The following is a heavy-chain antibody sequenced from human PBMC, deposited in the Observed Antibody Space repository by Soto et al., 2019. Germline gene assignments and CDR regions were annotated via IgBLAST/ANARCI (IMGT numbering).Heavy chain of an antibody. CDR3: AGVSTAVAGADFDY. CDR2: MNPNSGNT. Sequence: QVQLVQSGAEVKKPGASVKVSCKASGYTFTSYDINWVRQATGQGLEWMGWMNPNSGNTGYAQKFQGRVTMTRNTXXSTADMELSSLRSEDTAVYYCAGVSTAVAGADFDYWGQGTLVTVSS. CDR1: GYTFTSYD. D-gene: IGHD6-19*01. J-gene: IGHJ4*02. V-gene: IGHV1-8*01.